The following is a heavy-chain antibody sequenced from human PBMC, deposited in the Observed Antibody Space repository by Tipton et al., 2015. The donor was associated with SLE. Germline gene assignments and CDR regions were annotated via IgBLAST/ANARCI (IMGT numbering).Heavy chain of an antibody. CDR1: GGSISSGSYY. J-gene: IGHJ4*02. Sequence: TLSLTCTVSGGSISSGSYYWSWIRQPAGKGLEWIGRIYTSGSTNYNPSLKSRVTISVDTSKNQFSLKLSSVTAADTAVYYCASVTYYYDSSGYPEYYFDYWGQETLVTVSS. V-gene: IGHV4-61*02. CDR2: IYTSGST. D-gene: IGHD3-22*01. CDR3: ASVTYYYDSSGYPEYYFDY.